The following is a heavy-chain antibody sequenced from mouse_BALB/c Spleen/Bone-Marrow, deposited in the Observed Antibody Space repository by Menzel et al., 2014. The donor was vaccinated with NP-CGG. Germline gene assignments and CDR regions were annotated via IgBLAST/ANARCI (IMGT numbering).Heavy chain of an antibody. Sequence: VQLQQSGAELVKPGASVKLSCTASGFNIKDTYMHWVKRRPEQGLEWIGRIDPANGNAKYDPKFQGEATITADTSSNTAYLQLSSLTSEDTAVYYCARYRLGTYFDFWGQGTTLTVSS. CDR2: IDPANGNA. D-gene: IGHD2-14*01. CDR1: GFNIKDTY. V-gene: IGHV14-3*02. J-gene: IGHJ2*01. CDR3: ARYRLGTYFDF.